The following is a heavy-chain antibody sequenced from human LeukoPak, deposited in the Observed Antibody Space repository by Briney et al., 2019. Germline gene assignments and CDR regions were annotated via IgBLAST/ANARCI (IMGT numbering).Heavy chain of an antibody. CDR3: ARVPSGSYLGNFDY. Sequence: ASVKVSCKASGYTFTSYGISWVRQAPGQGLEWMGGIIPIFGTANYAQKFQGRVTITTDESTSTAYMELSSLRSEDTAVYYCARVPSGSYLGNFDYWGQGTLVTVSS. J-gene: IGHJ4*02. D-gene: IGHD1-26*01. CDR1: GYTFTSYG. V-gene: IGHV1-69*05. CDR2: IIPIFGTA.